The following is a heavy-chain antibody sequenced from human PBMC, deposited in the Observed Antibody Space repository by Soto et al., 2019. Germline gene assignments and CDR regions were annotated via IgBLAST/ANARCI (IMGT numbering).Heavy chain of an antibody. D-gene: IGHD3-10*01. J-gene: IGHJ1*01. CDR2: IYWDNDK. CDR3: ARSLCFGELH. V-gene: IGHV2-5*02. Sequence: QITLKESGPTLVKPTQTLTLTCSFSGFSLSTTGVGVGWIRQSPGKALEWLAIIYWDNDKRYSPSLKSRVTITKDTSKNQVVLTVTNMDPVDTGTDYCARSLCFGELHWGQGARFTVSS. CDR1: GFSLSTTGVG.